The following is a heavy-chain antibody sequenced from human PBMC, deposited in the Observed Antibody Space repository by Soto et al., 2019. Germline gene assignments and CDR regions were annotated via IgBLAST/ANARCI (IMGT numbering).Heavy chain of an antibody. CDR3: ARSQGGSSSLDIYYYYYYGMDV. CDR1: GGTFSSYA. Sequence: QVQLVQSGAEVKKPGSSVKVSCKAPGGTFSSYAISWVRQAPGQGLEWMGGIIPIFGTASYAQKFLGRVTNTADESTSTGYMELSSLRSEDTAVYYCARSQGGSSSLDIYYYYYYGMDVWGQGTTVTVSS. CDR2: IIPIFGTA. V-gene: IGHV1-69*01. D-gene: IGHD2-15*01. J-gene: IGHJ6*02.